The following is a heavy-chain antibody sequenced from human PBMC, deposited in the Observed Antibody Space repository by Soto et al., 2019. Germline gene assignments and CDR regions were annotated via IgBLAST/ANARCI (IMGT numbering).Heavy chain of an antibody. CDR2: IYPGDSDT. D-gene: IGHD3-22*01. J-gene: IGHJ4*02. CDR3: ARGPPYYYDSSGPFDY. V-gene: IGHV5-51*01. CDR1: GYSFTSYW. Sequence: GESLKISCKGSGYSFTSYWIGWVRQMPGKGLEWMGIIYPGDSDTRYSPSFQGQVTISADKSISTAYLQWSSLKASDTAMYYCARGPPYYYDSSGPFDYWGQGTLGTVS.